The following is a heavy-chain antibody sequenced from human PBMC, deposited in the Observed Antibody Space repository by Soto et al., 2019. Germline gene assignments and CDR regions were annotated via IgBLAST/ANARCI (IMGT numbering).Heavy chain of an antibody. Sequence: ASVKVSCKASGYTFTSDGISWVRPAPGQGLEWMGWISAYTGNTNYAQKLQGRVTMTTDTATSTAYMELGRLRSDDTAVYYCARANVGIVGATTMYYYYGMDVWGQGTTVTVSS. V-gene: IGHV1-18*04. J-gene: IGHJ6*02. CDR3: ARANVGIVGATTMYYYYGMDV. CDR1: GYTFTSDG. D-gene: IGHD1-26*01. CDR2: ISAYTGNT.